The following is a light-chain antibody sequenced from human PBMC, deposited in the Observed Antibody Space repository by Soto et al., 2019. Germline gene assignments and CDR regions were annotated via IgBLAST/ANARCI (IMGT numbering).Light chain of an antibody. V-gene: IGKV3-11*01. Sequence: EIVLTESPATLSLSPGGRATLSSRASQSVSTYLAWFQQKPGQARRLIXYDASNRATGIPARFSGSGSGTDLTLTISRLEPEDFAVYYCQHYNDRPPWTFGQGTKVDIK. CDR1: QSVSTY. J-gene: IGKJ1*01. CDR3: QHYNDRPPWT. CDR2: DAS.